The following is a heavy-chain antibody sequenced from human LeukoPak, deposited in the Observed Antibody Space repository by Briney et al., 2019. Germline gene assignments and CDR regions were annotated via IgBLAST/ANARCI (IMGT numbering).Heavy chain of an antibody. CDR3: AREDSKG. CDR1: GYTFTSYG. Sequence: ASVKVSCKASGYTFTSYGISWLRQAPGQRLEWLGWISSYNGNTNYAQKFQGRVTITRDTSISTAYLELSRLRSDDTAVYYCAREDSKGWGQGTLVTVSS. V-gene: IGHV1-18*01. CDR2: ISSYNGNT. J-gene: IGHJ4*02. D-gene: IGHD3-22*01.